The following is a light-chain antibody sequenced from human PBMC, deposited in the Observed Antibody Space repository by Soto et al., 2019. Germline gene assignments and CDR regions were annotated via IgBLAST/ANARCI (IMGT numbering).Light chain of an antibody. J-gene: IGLJ1*01. CDR1: SSNIGSTT. Sequence: QSVLTQPPSVSGTPGQRVTISCSGSSSNIGSTTVSWFQQLPGTAPKLLIYSHSQRPSGAPDRFSGSKSGTSASLAIRGLQSEDEADYYCATWDDSLTGDVFGSGTKLTVL. V-gene: IGLV1-44*01. CDR3: ATWDDSLTGDV. CDR2: SHS.